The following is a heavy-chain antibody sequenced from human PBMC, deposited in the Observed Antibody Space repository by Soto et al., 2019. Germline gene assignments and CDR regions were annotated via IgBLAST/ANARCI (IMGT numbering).Heavy chain of an antibody. D-gene: IGHD2-15*01. CDR1: GFTFSDYG. CDR3: AKPRVVAALFDY. CDR2: VSYDGSNK. V-gene: IGHV3-30*18. J-gene: IGHJ4*02. Sequence: QVQLVESGGGVVQPGRSLRLSCAASGFTFSDYGMHWVRQAPGKGLEWVAVVSYDGSNKYYADSVKGRFTISRDNSKNTLYLQMNSLRAEDTAVYYCAKPRVVAALFDYWGQGTLVTVSS.